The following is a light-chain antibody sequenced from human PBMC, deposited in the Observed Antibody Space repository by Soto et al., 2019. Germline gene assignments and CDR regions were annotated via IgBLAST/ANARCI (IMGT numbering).Light chain of an antibody. Sequence: QSALTQPASVYGSPGQSITISCTGTSSDVGGYNFVSWYQQHPGKVPKLMIFDVNRRPSGVSDRFSGSKSGNTASLTISGLQAEDECDYYCCSYTSSRTHVFGSGTKVTVL. J-gene: IGLJ1*01. V-gene: IGLV2-14*03. CDR1: SSDVGGYNF. CDR3: CSYTSSRTHV. CDR2: DVN.